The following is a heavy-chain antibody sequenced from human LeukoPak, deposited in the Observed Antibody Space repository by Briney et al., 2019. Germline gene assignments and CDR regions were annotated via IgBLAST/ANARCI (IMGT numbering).Heavy chain of an antibody. CDR2: ISSSSSYI. J-gene: IGHJ5*02. CDR1: GFTFSSYS. Sequence: GGSLRLSCAASGFTFSSYSMNWVRQAPGKGLEWVSSISSSSSYIYYADSVKGRFTISRDNAKNSLYLQMNSLRAEDTAVYYCAREDREPMWLNSWFDPWGQGTLVTVSS. D-gene: IGHD5-12*01. CDR3: AREDREPMWLNSWFDP. V-gene: IGHV3-21*01.